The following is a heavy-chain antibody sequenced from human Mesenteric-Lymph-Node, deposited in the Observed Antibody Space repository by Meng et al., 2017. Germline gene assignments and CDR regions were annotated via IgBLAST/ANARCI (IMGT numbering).Heavy chain of an antibody. D-gene: IGHD6-19*01. V-gene: IGHV3-21*01. CDR2: ISSSSSYI. Sequence: GESLKISCAASGFTFSSYSMNWVRQAPGKGLEWVSSISSSSSYIYYADSVKGRFTISRDNAKNSLYLQMNSLRAEDTAVYYCARDRQWLGGFDYYFDYWGQGTLVTVSS. CDR1: GFTFSSYS. CDR3: ARDRQWLGGFDYYFDY. J-gene: IGHJ4*02.